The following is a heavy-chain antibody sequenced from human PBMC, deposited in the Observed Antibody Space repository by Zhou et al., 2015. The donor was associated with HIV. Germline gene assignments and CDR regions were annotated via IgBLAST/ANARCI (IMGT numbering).Heavy chain of an antibody. J-gene: IGHJ3*02. Sequence: QVQLVQSGAEVKKPGASVKVSCKASGYTFTSYYMHWVRQAPGQGLEWMGIINPSGGSTSYAQKFQGRVTMTRDTSTSTVYMELSSLRSEDTAVYYCAGHPTHSSSWDAFDIWGQGTMVTVSS. D-gene: IGHD6-13*01. CDR1: GYTFTSYY. V-gene: IGHV1-46*01. CDR3: AGHPTHSSSWDAFDI. CDR2: INPSGGST.